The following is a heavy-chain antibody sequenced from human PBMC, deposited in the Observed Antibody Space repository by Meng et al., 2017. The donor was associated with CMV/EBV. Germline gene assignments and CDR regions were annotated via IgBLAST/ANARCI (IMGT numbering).Heavy chain of an antibody. CDR1: GSSYNCYN. Sequence: AVKGSSYNCYNWSRNRQPPGKGQGWIGEIKHNGSADYNPYLKSRVTISVNTSKNQFSLKLRSVTAAGTAVYDCARCLKAYKEAWFDHWGQGTLVTVSS. J-gene: IGHJ5*02. V-gene: IGHV4-34*01. CDR2: IKHNGSA. D-gene: IGHD1-1*01. CDR3: ARCLKAYKEAWFDH.